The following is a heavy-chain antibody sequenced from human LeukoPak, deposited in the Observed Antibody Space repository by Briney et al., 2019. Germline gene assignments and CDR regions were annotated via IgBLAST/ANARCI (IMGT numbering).Heavy chain of an antibody. D-gene: IGHD3-10*01. CDR3: ASNLWSRGGDYWYFDL. Sequence: ASVKVSCKASGGTFSRYAISWVRQAPGQGLEWMGGIVPIFGTADYAQKFQGRVTITADESTSTAYMDLSSLRSEDTALYYCASNLWSRGGDYWYFDLWGRGTLVTVPS. CDR2: IVPIFGTA. CDR1: GGTFSRYA. J-gene: IGHJ2*01. V-gene: IGHV1-69*13.